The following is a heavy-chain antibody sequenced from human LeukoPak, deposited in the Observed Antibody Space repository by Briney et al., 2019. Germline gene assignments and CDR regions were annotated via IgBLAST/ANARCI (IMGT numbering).Heavy chain of an antibody. CDR2: INWNGGST. J-gene: IGHJ3*02. Sequence: GSLRLSCAASGFTFDDYGMSWVRQAPGKGLEWVSGINWNGGSTGYADSVKGRSTISRDNAKNSLYLQMNSLRAEDTALYYCARDREIVVVITPGAFDIWGQGTMVTVSS. V-gene: IGHV3-20*04. CDR3: ARDREIVVVITPGAFDI. CDR1: GFTFDDYG. D-gene: IGHD3-22*01.